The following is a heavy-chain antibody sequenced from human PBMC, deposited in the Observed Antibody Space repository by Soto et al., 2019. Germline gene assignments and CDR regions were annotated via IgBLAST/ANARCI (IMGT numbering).Heavy chain of an antibody. CDR2: ISGSGGST. CDR1: GFTFSSYA. Sequence: GGSLRLSCAASGFTFSSYAMSWVRQAPGKGLEWVSAISGSGGSTYYADSVKGRFTISRDNSKNTLYLQMNSLRAEDTAVYYCAKGFWECSGGSCYSGYFDYWGQGTMVAVYS. J-gene: IGHJ4*02. CDR3: AKGFWECSGGSCYSGYFDY. V-gene: IGHV3-23*01. D-gene: IGHD2-15*01.